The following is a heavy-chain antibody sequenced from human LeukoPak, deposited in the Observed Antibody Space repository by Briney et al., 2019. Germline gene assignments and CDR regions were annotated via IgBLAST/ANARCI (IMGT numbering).Heavy chain of an antibody. CDR2: ISGSGGST. CDR3: AKDGLSGSYGT. Sequence: GGSLRLSCAASGFTFSSYAMSWVRQAPGKGLEWVSAISGSGGSTYYADSVKGRFTISRDNSKNTLYLKMNSLRAEDTAVYYCAKDGLSGSYGTWGQGTLVTVSS. J-gene: IGHJ4*02. V-gene: IGHV3-23*01. CDR1: GFTFSSYA. D-gene: IGHD1-26*01.